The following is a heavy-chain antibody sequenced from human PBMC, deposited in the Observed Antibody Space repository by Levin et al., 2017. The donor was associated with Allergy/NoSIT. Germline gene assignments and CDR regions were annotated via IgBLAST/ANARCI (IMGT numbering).Heavy chain of an antibody. Sequence: RGSLRLSCAASGFTFSSYWMSWVRQAPGKGLEWVANIKQDGSEKYYVDSVKGRFTISRDNAKNSLYLQMNSLRAEDTAVYYCARCPSFRAQAISRLELDYWGQGTLVTVSS. V-gene: IGHV3-7*01. CDR2: IKQDGSEK. D-gene: IGHD1-1*01. CDR3: ARCPSFRAQAISRLELDY. CDR1: GFTFSSYW. J-gene: IGHJ4*02.